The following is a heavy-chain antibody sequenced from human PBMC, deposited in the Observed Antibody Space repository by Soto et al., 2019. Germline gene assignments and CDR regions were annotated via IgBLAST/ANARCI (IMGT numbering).Heavy chain of an antibody. J-gene: IGHJ6*02. D-gene: IGHD6-19*01. CDR3: ARDRSGWLYYYGMDV. CDR2: IKQDGSEQ. Sequence: EVQLVESGGGLVQPGGSLRLSCAASGFTFSSYWMSWVRQAPGKGLEWVANIKQDGSEQYYVDSVKGRFTISRDNAKNSLYRQRNSLRAEDTAVYYCARDRSGWLYYYGMDVWGQGTTVTVSS. CDR1: GFTFSSYW. V-gene: IGHV3-7*01.